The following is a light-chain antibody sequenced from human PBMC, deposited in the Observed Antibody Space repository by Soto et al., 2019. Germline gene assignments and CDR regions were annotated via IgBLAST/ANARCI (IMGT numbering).Light chain of an antibody. Sequence: QSVLTQPPSVSGAPGQRVTISCTGSSSNIGAGYDVHWYQQLPGTAPRLLVYGNSHRPSGVPDRFSGSKSGTSASLAITGLQAEDEADYYCQSYDSSLRDVFGGGTKLT. V-gene: IGLV1-40*01. CDR3: QSYDSSLRDV. CDR1: SSNIGAGYD. J-gene: IGLJ2*01. CDR2: GNS.